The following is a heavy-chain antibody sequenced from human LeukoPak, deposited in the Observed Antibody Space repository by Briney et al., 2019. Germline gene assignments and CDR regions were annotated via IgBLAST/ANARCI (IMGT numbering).Heavy chain of an antibody. CDR3: VRDDAAMVTGTFDY. CDR2: IWYDGSNK. D-gene: IGHD5-18*01. V-gene: IGHV3-33*01. J-gene: IGHJ4*02. Sequence: GGSLRLSCAASGFTFSSFGMHWVRQAPGKGLDWVAVIWYDGSNKYYADSVKGRFIISRDNSKNTLFLQMNGLRAEDTAVYYCVRDDAAMVTGTFDYWGQGTLVTVSS. CDR1: GFTFSSFG.